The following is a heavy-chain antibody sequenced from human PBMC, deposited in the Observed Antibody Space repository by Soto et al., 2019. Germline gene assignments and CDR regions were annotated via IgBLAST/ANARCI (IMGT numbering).Heavy chain of an antibody. Sequence: SVKVSCKASGGTFSSYAISWVRQAPGQGLEWMGGIIPIFGTANYAQKFQGRVTITADESTSTAYMELSSLRSEDTAVYYCAVGYCSSTSCYAAGGNYYYGMDVWGQGTTVTVSS. CDR2: IIPIFGTA. CDR3: AVGYCSSTSCYAAGGNYYYGMDV. D-gene: IGHD2-2*01. V-gene: IGHV1-69*13. J-gene: IGHJ6*02. CDR1: GGTFSSYA.